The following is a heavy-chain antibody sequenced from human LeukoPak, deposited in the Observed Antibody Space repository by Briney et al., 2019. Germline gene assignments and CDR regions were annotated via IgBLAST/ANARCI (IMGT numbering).Heavy chain of an antibody. D-gene: IGHD3-3*01. CDR2: INQDGSEK. V-gene: IGHV3-7*04. CDR3: ARVYYDFWSGSLRGFDP. Sequence: PGGSLRLSCAASGYTFSSYWMSWVRQAPGKGLEWVANINQDGSEKYYVDSVKGRFTISRDNAKNSLYLQMNSLRAEDTAVYYCARVYYDFWSGSLRGFDPWGQGTLVTVSS. CDR1: GYTFSSYW. J-gene: IGHJ5*02.